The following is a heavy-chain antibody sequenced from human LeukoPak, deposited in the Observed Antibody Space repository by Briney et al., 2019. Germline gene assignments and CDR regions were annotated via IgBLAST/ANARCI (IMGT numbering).Heavy chain of an antibody. CDR1: GNTFSTYA. CDR3: ARDLRSDEGYFDY. V-gene: IGHV1-69*04. CDR2: IIPMLDIA. D-gene: IGHD2-21*02. Sequence: SVKVSCKAPGNTFSTYAINWVRHAPGQGLEWMGRIIPMLDIANYAQKFQGRVTITADKSTSTAYMDLSSLRSEDTAVYYCARDLRSDEGYFDYWGQGTLVTVSS. J-gene: IGHJ4*02.